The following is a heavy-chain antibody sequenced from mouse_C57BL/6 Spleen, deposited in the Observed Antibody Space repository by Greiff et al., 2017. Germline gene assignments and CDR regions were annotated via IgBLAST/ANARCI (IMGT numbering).Heavy chain of an antibody. V-gene: IGHV1-81*01. Sequence: QVQLKESGAELARPGASVKLSCKASGYTFTSYGIRWVKQRTGQGLEWSGEIYPRSGNTYYNEKFKGKATLTADKSSSTAYLGLRGLTSYDSAVYFCESFEVYYAMDYWGQGTSVTVSS. J-gene: IGHJ4*01. CDR2: IYPRSGNT. CDR3: ESFEVYYAMDY. CDR1: GYTFTSYG.